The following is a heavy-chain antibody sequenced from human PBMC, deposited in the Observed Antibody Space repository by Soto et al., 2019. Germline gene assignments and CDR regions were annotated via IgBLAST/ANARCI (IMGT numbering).Heavy chain of an antibody. J-gene: IGHJ6*02. CDR2: INHSGST. D-gene: IGHD3-22*01. CDR1: GGSFGGYY. V-gene: IGHV4-34*01. CDR3: ARTTYYYDSSGYYHGTKRSNGMDV. Sequence: SETLSLTCAVYGGSFGGYYWSWIRQPPGKGLEWIGEINHSGSTNYNPSLKSRVTISVDTSKNQFSLKLSSVTAADTAVYYCARTTYYYDSSGYYHGTKRSNGMDVWGQGTTVTASS.